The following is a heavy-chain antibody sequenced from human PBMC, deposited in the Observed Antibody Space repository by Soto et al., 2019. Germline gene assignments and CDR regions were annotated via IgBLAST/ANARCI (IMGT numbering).Heavy chain of an antibody. CDR2: TYYRSKWYN. CDR3: AREKIGYCSGGSCHNWFDP. V-gene: IGHV6-1*01. D-gene: IGHD2-15*01. J-gene: IGHJ5*02. CDR1: GDSVSSNSAA. Sequence: SQTLSLTCAISGDSVSSNSAAWNWIRQSPSRGLEWLGRTYYRSKWYNDYAVSVKSRITINPDTSKNQFSLQLNSVTPEDTAVYYCAREKIGYCSGGSCHNWFDPWGPGTLVTVSS.